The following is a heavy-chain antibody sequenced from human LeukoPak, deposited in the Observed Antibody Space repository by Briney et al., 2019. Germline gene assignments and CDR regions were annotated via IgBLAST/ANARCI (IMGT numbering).Heavy chain of an antibody. CDR3: ARDNGDVLLWFGELPFDY. CDR1: GYTFTSYG. V-gene: IGHV1-18*01. D-gene: IGHD3-10*01. CDR2: ISAYNGNT. Sequence: ASVKVSCKASGYTFTSYGISWVRQAPGQGLEWMGWISAYNGNTNYAQKLQGRVTMTTDTSTSTAYMELRSLRSDDTAVYYCARDNGDVLLWFGELPFDYWGQGTLVTVSS. J-gene: IGHJ4*02.